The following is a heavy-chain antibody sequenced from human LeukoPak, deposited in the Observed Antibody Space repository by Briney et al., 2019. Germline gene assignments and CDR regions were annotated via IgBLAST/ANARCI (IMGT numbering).Heavy chain of an antibody. V-gene: IGHV3-74*01. D-gene: IGHD3-9*01. CDR1: GFTLSSYW. Sequence: GGSLRLSCAASGFTLSSYWMHWVRQAPGKGLVWVSRINSDGSVTSYADSVKGRFTISKDNAKNTLTLQMSSLRAEDTAMYYCARVELTDPYFDYWGQGTRVTVSS. CDR2: INSDGSVT. J-gene: IGHJ4*02. CDR3: ARVELTDPYFDY.